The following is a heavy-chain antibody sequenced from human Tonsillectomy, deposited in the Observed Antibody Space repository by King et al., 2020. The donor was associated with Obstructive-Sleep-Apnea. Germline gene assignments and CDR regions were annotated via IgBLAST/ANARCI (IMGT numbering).Heavy chain of an antibody. CDR3: VKEGVGTTKGGLDY. D-gene: IGHD1-26*01. Sequence: VQLVESGGVAVQPGGSLRLSCAASGFTFDDHSMHWVRQAPGKGLEWVSLITWDDGATYYEDAVRGRFTISRDNKKNSLYLQMDSLRTEDTAFYYCVKEGVGTTKGGLDYWSQGTLVTVSA. CDR1: GFTFDDHS. V-gene: IGHV3-43*01. CDR2: ITWDDGAT. J-gene: IGHJ4*02.